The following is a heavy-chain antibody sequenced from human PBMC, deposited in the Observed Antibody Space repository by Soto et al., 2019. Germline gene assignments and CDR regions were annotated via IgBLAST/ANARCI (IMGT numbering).Heavy chain of an antibody. D-gene: IGHD6-13*01. CDR2: IKQDGSEK. CDR1: GFIFSNYY. J-gene: IGHJ6*01. CDR3: ATVGAAGATEITAWLNIDYFPGMVT. V-gene: IGHV3-7*01. Sequence: EVQVVESGGGLVQPGGSLRLSCAASGFIFSNYYMTWVRQGPGKGLEWVANIKQDGSEKYYADSVKGRFTLTRDNAKDSLSVKTTTLRVEEVALYYSATVGAAGATEITAWLNIDYFPGMVTWGQGARVLVSS.